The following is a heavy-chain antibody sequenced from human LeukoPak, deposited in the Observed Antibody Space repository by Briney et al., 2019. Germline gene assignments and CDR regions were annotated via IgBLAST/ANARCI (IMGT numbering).Heavy chain of an antibody. CDR1: GFTFSSYW. CDR2: INTDGSST. Sequence: PGGSLRLSCAASGFTFSSYWMHWVRQAPGKGLVWVSLINTDGSSTSYADSVKGRFTISRDNAKNTLYLQMNSLRAEDTAVYYCARDTYDSSGYYYGPCDYWGQGTLVTVSS. V-gene: IGHV3-74*01. D-gene: IGHD3-22*01. CDR3: ARDTYDSSGYYYGPCDY. J-gene: IGHJ4*02.